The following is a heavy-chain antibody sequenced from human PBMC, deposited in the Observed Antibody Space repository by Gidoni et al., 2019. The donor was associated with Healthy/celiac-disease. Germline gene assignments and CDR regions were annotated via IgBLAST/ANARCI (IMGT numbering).Heavy chain of an antibody. CDR3: ARDPRDYYDSSGIWYFDL. CDR2: ISSSSSYI. D-gene: IGHD3-22*01. J-gene: IGHJ2*01. V-gene: IGHV3-21*01. CDR1: GFTFRSYS. Sequence: EVQLVESGGGLVKPGGSLRLSCAASGFTFRSYSMNWVRQAPGKGLEWVSSISSSSSYIYYADSVKGRFTISRDNAKNSLYLQMNSLRAEDTAVYYCARDPRDYYDSSGIWYFDLWGRGTLVTVS.